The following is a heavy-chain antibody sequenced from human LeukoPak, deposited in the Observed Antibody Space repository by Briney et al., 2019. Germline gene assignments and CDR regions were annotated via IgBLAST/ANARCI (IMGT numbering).Heavy chain of an antibody. Sequence: PGRSLRLSCAASGFTFSGYGMHWVRQAPGKGLEWVALISYDGSKIYYADSVKGRLTISRDNAKNSLYLQMNSLRGEDTAVYYCAKQFCSGGRCHFDYWGQGTLVTVSS. J-gene: IGHJ4*02. CDR1: GFTFSGYG. CDR3: AKQFCSGGRCHFDY. D-gene: IGHD2-15*01. CDR2: ISYDGSKI. V-gene: IGHV3-30*18.